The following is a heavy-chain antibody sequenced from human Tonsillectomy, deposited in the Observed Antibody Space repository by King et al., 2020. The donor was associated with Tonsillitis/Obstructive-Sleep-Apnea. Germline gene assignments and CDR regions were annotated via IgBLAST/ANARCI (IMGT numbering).Heavy chain of an antibody. V-gene: IGHV3-21*01. CDR3: ERDVDCWIRYFDY. J-gene: IGHJ4*02. D-gene: IGHD3/OR15-3a*01. CDR2: ISSSSTYI. CDR1: GFTFSSYS. Sequence: VQLVESGGGLVKPGGSLRLSCAASGFTFSSYSMNWVRLAPGKGLEWVSSISSSSTYIFYADSVKGRFTISRDNARNSLYLQMNSLRAEDTAVYYCERDVDCWIRYFDYXGQGTLVTVSS.